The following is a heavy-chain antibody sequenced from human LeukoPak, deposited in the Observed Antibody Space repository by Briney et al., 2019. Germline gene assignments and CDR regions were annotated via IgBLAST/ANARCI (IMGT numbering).Heavy chain of an antibody. CDR3: ARGTPSDYGAFYYYYYGMDV. D-gene: IGHD4-17*01. CDR1: GGSISRYY. J-gene: IGHJ6*02. Sequence: SETLSLTCTVSGGSISRYYWTWIRQPAGKGLEWIGRIYSTGSASYNPSLQSRVTMSVDSSKNQFSLKVNSVTAADTAVYYCARGTPSDYGAFYYYYYGMDVWGQGTTVTVSS. CDR2: IYSTGSA. V-gene: IGHV4-4*07.